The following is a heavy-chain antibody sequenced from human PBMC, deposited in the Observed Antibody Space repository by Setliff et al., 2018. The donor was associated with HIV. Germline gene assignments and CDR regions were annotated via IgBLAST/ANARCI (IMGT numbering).Heavy chain of an antibody. J-gene: IGHJ6*02. V-gene: IGHV4-38-2*02. CDR2: IYHSGST. CDR3: AAPAVAGTGGYYYAMDV. Sequence: SETLSLTCTVSGYSISSGYYWGWIRQPPGKGLEWIGNIYHSGSTYYNPSLKSRVTISVDTSKNQFSLKLTSVTAADTAVYYCAAPAVAGTGGYYYAMDVWGQGTTVTVSS. D-gene: IGHD6-19*01. CDR1: GYSISSGYY.